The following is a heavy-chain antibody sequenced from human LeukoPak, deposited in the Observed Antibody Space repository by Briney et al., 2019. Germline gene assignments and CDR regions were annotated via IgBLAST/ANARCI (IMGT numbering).Heavy chain of an antibody. CDR1: GFTFSSYW. D-gene: IGHD2-15*01. V-gene: IGHV3-74*01. J-gene: IGHJ4*02. CDR3: ARDRGYCIDC. CDR2: ISGDGSRT. Sequence: GGSLRLSCAASGFTFSSYWMHWVRQAPGNGLVWVSHISGDGSRTSYADSVKGRFTISRDNAKNTLYLQMNSLRDEDTAVYYCARDRGYCIDCWGQGTLVAVSS.